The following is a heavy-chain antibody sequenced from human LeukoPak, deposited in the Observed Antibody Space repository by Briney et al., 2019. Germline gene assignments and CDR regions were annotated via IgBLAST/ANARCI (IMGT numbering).Heavy chain of an antibody. CDR2: INSDGSST. CDR3: ASGIIAVAGTDY. CDR1: GFTFSSYW. D-gene: IGHD6-19*01. Sequence: GGSLRLSCAVSGFTFSSYWMHWVRQAPGKGLVWVSRINSDGSSTSYADSVKGRFTISRDNAKNTLYLQMNSLRAEDTAVYYCASGIIAVAGTDYWGQGTLVTVSS. V-gene: IGHV3-74*01. J-gene: IGHJ4*02.